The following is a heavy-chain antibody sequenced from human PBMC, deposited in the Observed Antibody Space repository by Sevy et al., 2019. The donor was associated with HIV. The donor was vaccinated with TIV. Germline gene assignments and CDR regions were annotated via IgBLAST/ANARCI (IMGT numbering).Heavy chain of an antibody. J-gene: IGHJ4*02. CDR1: GDSLTDLS. V-gene: IGHV1-24*01. CDR2: IDPVDGET. D-gene: IGHD3-22*01. Sequence: ASVKVSCKVSGDSLTDLSIHWVRQAPGKGLEWMGRIDPVDGETIYAQKFQGRVSMIEDTSRDTAYMELNRLRSEDTAVYYCATTREYDEDRSGYFDYWGQGTLVTVSS. CDR3: ATTREYDEDRSGYFDY.